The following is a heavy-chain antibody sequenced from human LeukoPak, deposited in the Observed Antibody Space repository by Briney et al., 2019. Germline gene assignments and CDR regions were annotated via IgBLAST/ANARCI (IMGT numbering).Heavy chain of an antibody. Sequence: PGRSLRLSCAASGFTFSSYAMHWVRQAPGKXXXXXXXISYDGSNKYYADSVKGRXTISRDNSKNTLYLQMNSLRAEDTAVYYCARPIAAVVGNWFDPWGQGTLVTVSS. V-gene: IGHV3-30-3*01. J-gene: IGHJ5*02. CDR1: GFTFSSYA. D-gene: IGHD6-13*01. CDR2: ISYDGSNK. CDR3: ARPIAAVVGNWFDP.